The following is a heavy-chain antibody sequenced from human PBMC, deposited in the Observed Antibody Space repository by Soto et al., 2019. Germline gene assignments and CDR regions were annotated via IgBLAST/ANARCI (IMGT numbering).Heavy chain of an antibody. V-gene: IGHV3-23*01. Sequence: PGGALRASCAPSGFTFNTYPMTWVRQAPGKGLEWVSSISSTAGRTSSYADSVKGRFAISRDFSDNTVYLQMNNLRVDDTAVYFCAKGVLSFHYGMEVWGQGTTVTVSS. J-gene: IGHJ6*01. D-gene: IGHD3-10*01. CDR3: AKGVLSFHYGMEV. CDR1: GFTFNTYP. CDR2: ISSTAGRTS.